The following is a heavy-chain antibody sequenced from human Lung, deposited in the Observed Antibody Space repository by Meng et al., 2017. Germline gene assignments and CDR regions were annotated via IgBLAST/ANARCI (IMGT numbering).Heavy chain of an antibody. J-gene: IGHJ4*02. CDR1: GYNFPDYW. Sequence: GQGGAEGKKPGASVKVSCKPSGYNFPDYWLHWVRRAPGQGLEWMGRIDPKSGDTHYAQRFQGRVTMTGDTSISTAYMELSGLRSEDTAVYYCARDDPPVNYDSSGYYFAGVGYWGQGTLVTVSS. V-gene: IGHV1-2*06. CDR3: ARDDPPVNYDSSGYYFAGVGY. D-gene: IGHD3-22*01. CDR2: IDPKSGDT.